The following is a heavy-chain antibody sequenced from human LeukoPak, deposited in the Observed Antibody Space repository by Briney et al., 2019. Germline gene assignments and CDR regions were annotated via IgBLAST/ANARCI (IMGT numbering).Heavy chain of an antibody. CDR2: ITRDGSST. CDR3: ARDPGYESWSPFWGGMDV. D-gene: IGHD3-16*01. V-gene: IGHV3-74*01. CDR1: GFTFSSSW. J-gene: IGHJ6*04. Sequence: PGGSLRLSCAASGFTFSSSWMHWVRQAPGKGLVWVSRITRDGSSTTYADSVKGRFTTSRDNAKNTLYLQMDSLRDDDTAVYYYARDPGYESWSPFWGGMDVWGNGTTVTVSS.